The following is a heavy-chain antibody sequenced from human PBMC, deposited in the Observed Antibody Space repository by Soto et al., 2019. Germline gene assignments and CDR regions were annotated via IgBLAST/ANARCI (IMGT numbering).Heavy chain of an antibody. CDR1: GYTFTSYG. D-gene: IGHD3-22*01. Sequence: ASVKVSCKASGYTFTSYGISWVRQAPGQGLEWMGWISAYNGNTNYAQKLQGRVTMTTDTSTSTAYMELRSLRSDDTAVYYCARDPRTDYYDSSGTLGPWGQGTMVTV. CDR2: ISAYNGNT. CDR3: ARDPRTDYYDSSGTLGP. J-gene: IGHJ5*02. V-gene: IGHV1-18*04.